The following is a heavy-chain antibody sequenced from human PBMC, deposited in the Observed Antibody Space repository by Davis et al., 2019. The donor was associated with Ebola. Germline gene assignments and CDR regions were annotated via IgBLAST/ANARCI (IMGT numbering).Heavy chain of an antibody. CDR3: ARDLGTAMATE. V-gene: IGHV1-69*04. CDR1: GYTFTSYY. J-gene: IGHJ4*02. D-gene: IGHD5-18*01. CDR2: IIPMLGIP. Sequence: AASVKVSCKAFGYTFTSYYIHWVRQAPGQGLEWMGRIIPMLGIPNYAQRFQGRVTITVDKSTSTAYMELSSLRSEDTAMYYCARDLGTAMATEWGQGTLVTVSS.